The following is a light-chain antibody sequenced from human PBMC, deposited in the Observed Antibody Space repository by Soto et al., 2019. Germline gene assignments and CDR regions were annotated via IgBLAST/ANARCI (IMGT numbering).Light chain of an antibody. V-gene: IGKV3-11*01. CDR2: DAF. Sequence: EIVLTQSPATLSLSPGERATLSCRASQSVSNSLAWYQQKPGQAPRLLIYDAFTRATGIPARFSGGGSGTDFTLTISSLEPEDFALYYCQQRSGWPPEYTFGQGTKLEI. J-gene: IGKJ2*01. CDR1: QSVSNS. CDR3: QQRSGWPPEYT.